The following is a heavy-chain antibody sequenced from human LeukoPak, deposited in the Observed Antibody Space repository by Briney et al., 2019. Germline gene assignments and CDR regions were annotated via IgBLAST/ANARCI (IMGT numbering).Heavy chain of an antibody. CDR2: IHYSGST. D-gene: IGHD2-15*01. V-gene: IGHV4-59*01. J-gene: IGHJ4*02. CDR1: GGSISSYY. Sequence: SETLSLTCTVSGGSISSYYWSWIRQPPGKGLEWIGYIHYSGSTNYNPSLKSRVTISVDTSKNQFSLKLSPVTAADTAVYYCARGVVVAATHFDYWGQGTLVTVSS. CDR3: ARGVVVAATHFDY.